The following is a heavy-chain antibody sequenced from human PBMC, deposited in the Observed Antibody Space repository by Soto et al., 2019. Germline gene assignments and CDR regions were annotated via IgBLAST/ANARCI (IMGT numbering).Heavy chain of an antibody. Sequence: PSETLSLTCTVSGGSISSYYRSWIRQPPGKGLEWIGYIYYSGRTNYNPALKNRVTISVDTSKNQFSLKLNSVTAADTAVYYCARGKKDSGEYYYDSSGYSRLDYWGQGTLVTVSS. J-gene: IGHJ4*02. CDR3: ARGKKDSGEYYYDSSGYSRLDY. CDR2: IYYSGRT. CDR1: GGSISSYY. V-gene: IGHV4-59*01. D-gene: IGHD3-22*01.